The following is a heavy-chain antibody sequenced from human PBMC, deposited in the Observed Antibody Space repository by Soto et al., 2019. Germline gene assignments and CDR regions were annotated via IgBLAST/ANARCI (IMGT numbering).Heavy chain of an antibody. J-gene: IGHJ6*02. CDR3: ARSRSGRWFYYYGMDV. V-gene: IGHV1-69*06. Sequence: ASVKVFCKASGGTFSSYAISWVRQAPGQGLEWMGGIIPIFGTANYAQKFQGRVTITADKSTSTAYMELSSLRSEDTAVYYCARSRSGRWFYYYGMDVWGQGTTVTVSS. CDR2: IIPIFGTA. D-gene: IGHD1-26*01. CDR1: GGTFSSYA.